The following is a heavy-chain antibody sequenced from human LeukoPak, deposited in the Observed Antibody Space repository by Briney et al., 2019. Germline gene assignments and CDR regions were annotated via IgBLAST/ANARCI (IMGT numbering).Heavy chain of an antibody. J-gene: IGHJ6*02. CDR2: IIPVFTTT. CDR1: GGTFSTFA. CDR3: ASTLKKGDYYYYYGMDV. Sequence: SVKVSCKASGGTFSTFAISWVRQAPGQGLEWLGGIIPVFTTTHYAQKFQGRVTITADESTSTAYMELSSLRSEDTAVYYCASTLKKGDYYYYYGMDVWGQGTTVTVSS. V-gene: IGHV1-69*13.